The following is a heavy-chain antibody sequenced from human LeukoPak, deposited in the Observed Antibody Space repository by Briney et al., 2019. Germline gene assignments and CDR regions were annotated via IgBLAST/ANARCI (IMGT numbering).Heavy chain of an antibody. CDR2: ISGSGGST. Sequence: GGSLRLSCAASGFTFSSYAMSWVRQAPGKGLEWVSAISGSGGSTYYADSVKGRFTISRDNSKNTLYLQMNSLRAEDTAVYYCAKAYCSSTSCYQGYWGQGTLVIASS. J-gene: IGHJ4*02. D-gene: IGHD2-2*01. CDR1: GFTFSSYA. V-gene: IGHV3-23*01. CDR3: AKAYCSSTSCYQGY.